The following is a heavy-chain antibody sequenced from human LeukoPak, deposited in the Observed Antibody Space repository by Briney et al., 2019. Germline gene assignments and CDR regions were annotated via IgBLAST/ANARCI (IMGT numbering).Heavy chain of an antibody. CDR3: ARQGIVVADSFDP. CDR2: VDPTDSYT. V-gene: IGHV5-10-1*01. CDR1: GYSFTNYW. D-gene: IGHD6-19*01. Sequence: GESLRISCKGSGYSFTNYWISWVRQMPGKALEWIGRVDPTDSYTNYSPSFQGHVAISVDKSISTAYLQWSSLKASDTAMYYCARQGIVVADSFDPWGRGTLVTVSS. J-gene: IGHJ5*02.